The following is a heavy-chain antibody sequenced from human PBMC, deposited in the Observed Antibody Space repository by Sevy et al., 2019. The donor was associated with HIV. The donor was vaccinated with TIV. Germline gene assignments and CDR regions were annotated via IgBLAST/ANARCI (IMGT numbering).Heavy chain of an antibody. Sequence: GGSLRLSCAASEFIFISYAMSWVRQAPGKGLEWVSAISGSGGSTYYADSVKGRFTISRDNSKNTLYLQMNSLRAEDTAVYYCAKSFSSSSRSDYYYGMDVWGQGTTVTVSS. V-gene: IGHV3-23*01. D-gene: IGHD6-6*01. J-gene: IGHJ6*02. CDR3: AKSFSSSSRSDYYYGMDV. CDR1: EFIFISYA. CDR2: ISGSGGST.